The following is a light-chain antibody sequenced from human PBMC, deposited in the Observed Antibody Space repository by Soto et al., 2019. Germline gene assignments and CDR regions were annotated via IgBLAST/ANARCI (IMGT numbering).Light chain of an antibody. J-gene: IGKJ1*01. Sequence: AIRMTQSPSSLSASTGYRVTITCRASQGISSYLAWYQQKPGKAPKLLIYAASTLQSGVPSRFSGSGSGTDFTLTISCLQSEDFATYYCQQYYSYPQTFGQGTKVDIK. V-gene: IGKV1-8*01. CDR1: QGISSY. CDR2: AAS. CDR3: QQYYSYPQT.